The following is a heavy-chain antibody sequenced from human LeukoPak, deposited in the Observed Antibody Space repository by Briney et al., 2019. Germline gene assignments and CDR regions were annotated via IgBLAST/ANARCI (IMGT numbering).Heavy chain of an antibody. Sequence: SETLSLTCAVYGGSFSGYYWSWIRQPPGKGLEWIGEINHSGSTNYNPSLKSRVTISVDTSKNQFSLKLSSVTAADTAVYCCARGRWCGVYWGQGTLVTVSS. D-gene: IGHD3-10*01. CDR3: ARGRWCGVY. J-gene: IGHJ4*02. CDR2: INHSGST. V-gene: IGHV4-34*01. CDR1: GGSFSGYY.